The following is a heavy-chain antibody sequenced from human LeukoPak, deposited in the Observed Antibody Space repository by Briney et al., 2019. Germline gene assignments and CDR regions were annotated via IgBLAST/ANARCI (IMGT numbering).Heavy chain of an antibody. J-gene: IGHJ4*02. V-gene: IGHV5-51*01. D-gene: IGHD2-2*01. CDR3: VRREYCSTTRCSACFDY. CDR1: GYSFTTYW. CDR2: IYPGGSDT. Sequence: GESLKISCKASGYSFTTYWIGWGRQMPRKGLEWMGIIYPGGSDTRYSLSLQGQVTVSVDKSITSAYLQWSRLKASDTAMYYCVRREYCSTTRCSACFDYWGQGTLVTVSS.